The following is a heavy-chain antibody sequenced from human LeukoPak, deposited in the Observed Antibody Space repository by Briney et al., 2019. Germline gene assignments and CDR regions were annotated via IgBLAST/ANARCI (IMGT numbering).Heavy chain of an antibody. D-gene: IGHD5-18*01. CDR2: INPNSGGT. J-gene: IGHJ6*03. V-gene: IGHV1-2*02. Sequence: ASVKVSCKASGYTFTAYYIHWVRQAPGQGLEWMGWINPNSGGTNYAQKFQGRVTLTRDTSITTAYMEVARLRSDDTAVYFCTRGRIQLWSNMDVWGKGTTVTISS. CDR1: GYTFTAYY. CDR3: TRGRIQLWSNMDV.